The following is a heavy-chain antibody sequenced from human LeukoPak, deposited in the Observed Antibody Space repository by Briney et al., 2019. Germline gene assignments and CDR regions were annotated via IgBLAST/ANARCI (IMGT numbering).Heavy chain of an antibody. CDR3: AKHFCTGLDCSLFDS. V-gene: IGHV3-23*01. CDR1: GFTMSHYG. CDR2: IRSAVETT. D-gene: IGHD3/OR15-3a*01. Sequence: GGSLRLSCAASGFTMSHYGVSWVRQAPGKGLEWISGIRSAVETTHYADSVKGRFVISRDDSKNALSLQLNSLRPEDTALYYCAKHFCTGLDCSLFDSWGQGTLVTVSS. J-gene: IGHJ4*02.